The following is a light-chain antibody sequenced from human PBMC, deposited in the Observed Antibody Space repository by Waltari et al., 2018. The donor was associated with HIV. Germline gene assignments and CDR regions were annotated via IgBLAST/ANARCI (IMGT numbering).Light chain of an antibody. V-gene: IGLV3-10*01. CDR3: YATDSSGFGV. Sequence: SYELTQPPSVSVSPGQTARIICSGDALPKKYASWYQQKSGQAPVLDIDEDSKRPYGIPERHEGSRARTMATLTVSGAQVEDDGDYHGYATDSSGFGVFGGVTKLTV. CDR1: ALPKKY. CDR2: EDS. J-gene: IGLJ2*01.